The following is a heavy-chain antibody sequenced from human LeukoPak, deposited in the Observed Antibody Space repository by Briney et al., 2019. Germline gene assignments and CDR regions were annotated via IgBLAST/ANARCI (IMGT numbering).Heavy chain of an antibody. J-gene: IGHJ3*02. D-gene: IGHD2-2*01. V-gene: IGHV1-2*02. CDR3: ARELVPLAFDI. CDR2: INPNSGGT. CDR1: GYTFTGYY. Sequence: ASVKVSCKASGYTFTGYYMHWVRQAPGQGLEWMGWINPNSGGTNYAQKFQGRVTMTRDTSISTAYMELGRLRSDDTAVYCCARELVPLAFDIWGQGTMVTVSS.